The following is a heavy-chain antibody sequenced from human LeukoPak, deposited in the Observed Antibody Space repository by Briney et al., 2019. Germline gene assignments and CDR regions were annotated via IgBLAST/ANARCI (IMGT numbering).Heavy chain of an antibody. J-gene: IGHJ4*02. CDR1: GFSFSTFS. CDR3: ARERSGYYFDY. Sequence: GGSLRLSCAASGFSFSTFSMSWVRQAPGKELEYVSLISGNGRSITYADSVKGRFTVYRDNSKNTLYLQMGSLRAEDTAVYYCARERSGYYFDYWGQGTLVTVSS. V-gene: IGHV3-64*02. CDR2: ISGNGRSI. D-gene: IGHD3-22*01.